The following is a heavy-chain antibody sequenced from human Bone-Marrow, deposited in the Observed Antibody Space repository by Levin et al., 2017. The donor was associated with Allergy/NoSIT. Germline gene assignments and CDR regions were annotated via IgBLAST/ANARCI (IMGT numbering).Heavy chain of an antibody. V-gene: IGHV3-64D*06. CDR3: VFTMVQGGYIEYHFGY. CDR1: GFTFSNYA. Sequence: GESLKISCSASGFTFSNYAMHWVRQAPGKRLEYVSVISYNGGSTYHADSVKGRFTISRDNSRNTLYLQMSSLRAEDTAVYYCVFTMVQGGYIEYHFGYWGQGTLVTVSS. CDR2: ISYNGGST. J-gene: IGHJ4*02. D-gene: IGHD3-10*01.